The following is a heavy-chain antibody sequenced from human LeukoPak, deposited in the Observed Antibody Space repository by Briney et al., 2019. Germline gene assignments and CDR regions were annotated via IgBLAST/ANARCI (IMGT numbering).Heavy chain of an antibody. CDR3: ARADYGDYDGLDY. CDR1: GGTFSSYT. V-gene: IGHV1-69*02. Sequence: ASVKVSCKASGGTFSSYTISWVRQAPGQGLEWMGRIIPILGIANYAQKFQGRVMITADKSTSTAYMELSSLRSEDTAVYYCARADYGDYDGLDYWGQGTLVIVSS. D-gene: IGHD4-17*01. J-gene: IGHJ4*02. CDR2: IIPILGIA.